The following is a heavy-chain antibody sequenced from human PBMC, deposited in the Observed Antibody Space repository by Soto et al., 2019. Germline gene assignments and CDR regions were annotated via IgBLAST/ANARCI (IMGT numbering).Heavy chain of an antibody. CDR2: IYPGLSDT. Sequence: DVQLVQSGPEVKKPGESLKISCKDSGYSFTTYWIGWVRQMPGKGLEWMGIIYPGLSDTRYSPSFQGQVTISADKSISTAYRQWSSLKASDTAMYYCARSNSAAVLFDYWGQGTLVTVSS. CDR1: GYSFTTYW. CDR3: ARSNSAAVLFDY. V-gene: IGHV5-51*03. J-gene: IGHJ4*02. D-gene: IGHD6-13*01.